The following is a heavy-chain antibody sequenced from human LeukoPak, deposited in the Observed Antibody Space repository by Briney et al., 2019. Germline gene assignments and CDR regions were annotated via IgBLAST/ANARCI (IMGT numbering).Heavy chain of an antibody. V-gene: IGHV4-59*08. D-gene: IGHD3-10*01. CDR3: ARHLWFGPDPNYGMDV. CDR1: GGSISSYY. J-gene: IGHJ6*02. Sequence: SETLSLTCTVSGGSISSYYWSWIRQPPGKGLEWIGYIYYSGSTNYNPSLKSRVTISVDTSKNQFSLKLSSVTAADTAVYYCARHLWFGPDPNYGMDVWGQGTTVTVSS. CDR2: IYYSGST.